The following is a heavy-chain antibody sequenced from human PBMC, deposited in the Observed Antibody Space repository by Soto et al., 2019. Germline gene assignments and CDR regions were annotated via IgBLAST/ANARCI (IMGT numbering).Heavy chain of an antibody. Sequence: VESLQISCKGSGYSFTSYWIGWVRQIPWKGLEWMGIIYPGDSYTRYSPSFQGQVTISADKSISTAYLQWSSLKASDTAMYYCASRVRYYGSGRYSDWCERWGQGNMVTVSS. CDR1: GYSFTSYW. V-gene: IGHV5-51*01. J-gene: IGHJ5*02. D-gene: IGHD3-10*01. CDR3: ASRVRYYGSGRYSDWCER. CDR2: IYPGDSYT.